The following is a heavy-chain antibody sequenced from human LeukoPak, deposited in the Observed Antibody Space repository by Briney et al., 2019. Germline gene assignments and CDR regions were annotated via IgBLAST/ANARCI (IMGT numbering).Heavy chain of an antibody. CDR1: GFTFSFYG. CDR2: VWYDGSKK. D-gene: IGHD3-10*01. Sequence: GRPLRLSCAASGFTFSFYGMHWVRQAPGKGLEWVAVVWYDGSKKYYADSVKGRFTISRDNSKNTVYLQMNSLRVEDTAVYYCAGEEDLRELRGGREFFQYWGQGTLVTASS. J-gene: IGHJ1*01. CDR3: AGEEDLRELRGGREFFQY. V-gene: IGHV3-33*01.